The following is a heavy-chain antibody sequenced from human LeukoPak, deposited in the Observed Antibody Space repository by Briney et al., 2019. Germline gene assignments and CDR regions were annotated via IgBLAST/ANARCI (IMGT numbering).Heavy chain of an antibody. CDR3: ARDSGIGGQYFDWLPPNYGMDV. CDR2: IIPIFGTA. V-gene: IGHV1-69*06. Sequence: ASVKVSCKASGGTFSSYAISWVRQAPGQGLEWMGGIIPIFGTANYAQKFQGRVTITADKSTSTAYMELSSLRSEDTAVYYCARDSGIGGQYFDWLPPNYGMDVWGKGTTVTVSS. CDR1: GGTFSSYA. J-gene: IGHJ6*04. D-gene: IGHD3-9*01.